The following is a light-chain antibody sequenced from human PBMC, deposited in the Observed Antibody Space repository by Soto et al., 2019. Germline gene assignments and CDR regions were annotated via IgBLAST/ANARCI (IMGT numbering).Light chain of an antibody. Sequence: EIVMTQSTATLSVSPGERATLSCRASQSVSSNLAWYQQKLGQAPRLLIYGASTRATGIPARFSGSGSGTEFTLTISSLQSEDFAVYYCQHYNNWPPWTFGQGTKVEIK. CDR1: QSVSSN. CDR3: QHYNNWPPWT. J-gene: IGKJ1*01. CDR2: GAS. V-gene: IGKV3-15*01.